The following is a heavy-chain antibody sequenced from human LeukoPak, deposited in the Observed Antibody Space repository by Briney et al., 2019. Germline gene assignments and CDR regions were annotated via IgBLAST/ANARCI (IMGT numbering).Heavy chain of an antibody. D-gene: IGHD1-26*01. V-gene: IGHV1-18*01. CDR1: GYTFTSYG. J-gene: IGHJ4*02. Sequence: GASVKVSCKASGYTFTSYGISWVRQAPGQGLEWMGWISAHNGDTNYAQKFQGRVSMTTDTSTSTGYMKLRSLTSDDTAVYYCARDLKRTVGATTASDYWGQGTLVTVSS. CDR2: ISAHNGDT. CDR3: ARDLKRTVGATTASDY.